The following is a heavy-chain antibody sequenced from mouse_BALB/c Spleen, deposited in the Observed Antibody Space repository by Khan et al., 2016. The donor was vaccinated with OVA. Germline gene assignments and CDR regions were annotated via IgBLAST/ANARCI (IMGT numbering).Heavy chain of an antibody. CDR3: TRFGYLFAY. J-gene: IGHJ3*01. V-gene: IGHV1-5*01. Sequence: EVQLQQSGTVLARPGTSVKMSCKASGYTFTSYWMHWVKQRPGQGLEWIGAIYPGNSDTSYNQKIKGKAKLTAGTSHHTASMELSSLTNEYSSVSYCTRFGYLFAYWGQGTLVTVSA. D-gene: IGHD2-2*01. CDR1: GYTFTSYW. CDR2: IYPGNSDT.